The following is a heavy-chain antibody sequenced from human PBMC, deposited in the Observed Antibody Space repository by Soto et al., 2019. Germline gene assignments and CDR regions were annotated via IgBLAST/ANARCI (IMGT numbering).Heavy chain of an antibody. CDR2: ISSSGSTI. CDR3: ARDLMDCSSTSCYARAYYYYMDV. CDR1: GFTFSDYY. J-gene: IGHJ6*03. Sequence: QVQLVESGGGLVKPGGSLRLSCAASGFTFSDYYMSWIRQAPGKGLERVSYISSSGSTIYYADSVKGRFTISRDNAKNSLYLQMNSLRAEDTAVYYCARDLMDCSSTSCYARAYYYYMDVWGKGTTVTVSS. V-gene: IGHV3-11*01. D-gene: IGHD2-2*01.